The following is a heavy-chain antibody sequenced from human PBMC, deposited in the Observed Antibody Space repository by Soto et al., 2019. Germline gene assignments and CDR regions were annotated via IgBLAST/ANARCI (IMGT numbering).Heavy chain of an antibody. CDR1: GGSISSSSYY. CDR3: ARSVFP. CDR2: IYYSGSS. Sequence: SETLSLTCSVSGGSISSSSYYWGWIRHPPGKGLEWIGSIYYSGSSYYNPSLKSRVTISVDTSKNQFSLKLSSVTAADTAVYYCARSVFPWGQGTLVTVSS. V-gene: IGHV4-39*07. J-gene: IGHJ5*02.